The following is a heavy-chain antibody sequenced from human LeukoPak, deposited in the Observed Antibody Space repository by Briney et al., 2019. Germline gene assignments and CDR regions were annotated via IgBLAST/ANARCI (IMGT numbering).Heavy chain of an antibody. CDR2: ISSSGSTI. CDR3: ARVGHSWNDELYFDY. V-gene: IGHV3-11*01. CDR1: GFTFSDYY. J-gene: IGHJ4*02. D-gene: IGHD1-20*01. Sequence: GGSLRLSCAASGFTFSDYYMSWIRQAPGKGLEWVSYISSSGSTIYYADSVKGRFTISRDNAKNSLYLQMNSLRAEDTAVYYCARVGHSWNDELYFDYWGQGTLVTVSS.